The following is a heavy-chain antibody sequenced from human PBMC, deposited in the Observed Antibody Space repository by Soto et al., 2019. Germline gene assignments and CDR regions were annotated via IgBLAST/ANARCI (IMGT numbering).Heavy chain of an antibody. Sequence: QVQLQESGPGLVKPSETLSLTCTVSGGSISSYYWSWIRQPPGKGLEWIGYIYYSGSTNCNPSLKSRVTISVDTSKNQFSLKLSSVTAADTAVYYCARHAYCGGDCHTIDYWGQGTLVTVSS. CDR1: GGSISSYY. D-gene: IGHD2-21*01. J-gene: IGHJ4*02. CDR2: IYYSGST. V-gene: IGHV4-59*01. CDR3: ARHAYCGGDCHTIDY.